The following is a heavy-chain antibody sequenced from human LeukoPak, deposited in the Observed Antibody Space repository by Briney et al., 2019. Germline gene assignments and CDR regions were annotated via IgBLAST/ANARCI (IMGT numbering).Heavy chain of an antibody. V-gene: IGHV4-61*02. Sequence: SETLSLTCTVSGGSISSGSYYWSWIRQPAGKGLEWIGRIYTSGSTNYNPSLKSRVTISVGTSKNQFSLKLSSVTAADTAVYYCARGRIAEAGGFDYWGQGTLVTVSS. D-gene: IGHD6-19*01. CDR2: IYTSGST. J-gene: IGHJ4*02. CDR1: GGSISSGSYY. CDR3: ARGRIAEAGGFDY.